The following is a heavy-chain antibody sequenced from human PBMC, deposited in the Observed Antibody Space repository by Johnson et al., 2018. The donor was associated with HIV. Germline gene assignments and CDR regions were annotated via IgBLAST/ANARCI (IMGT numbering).Heavy chain of an antibody. CDR3: ARDFILTARGTFDI. CDR1: GFTFSNYW. D-gene: IGHD3-9*01. V-gene: IGHV3-74*01. Sequence: VQLVESGGGVVQPGRSLRLSCVVSGFTFSNYWMHWVRQAPGKGLVWVSRIKSDGSIINYADSVKGRFTISRDNAKNTLYLQMNSLRVEDTAVYYCARDFILTARGTFDIWGQGTMVTVSS. CDR2: IKSDGSII. J-gene: IGHJ3*02.